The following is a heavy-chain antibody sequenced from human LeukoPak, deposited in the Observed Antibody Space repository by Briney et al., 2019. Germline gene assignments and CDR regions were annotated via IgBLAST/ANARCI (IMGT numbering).Heavy chain of an antibody. CDR1: GGSISSYY. Sequence: SETLSLTCTVSGGSISSYYWSRIRQPPGKGLEWIGYIYYSGSTNYNPSLKSRVTISVDTSKNQFSLKLSSVTAADTAVYYCARGGGVIIANAFDIWGQGTMVTVSS. D-gene: IGHD3-10*01. CDR3: ARGGGVIIANAFDI. J-gene: IGHJ3*02. CDR2: IYYSGST. V-gene: IGHV4-59*01.